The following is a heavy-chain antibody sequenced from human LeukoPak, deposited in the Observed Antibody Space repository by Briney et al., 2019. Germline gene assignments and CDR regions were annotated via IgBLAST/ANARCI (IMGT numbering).Heavy chain of an antibody. CDR3: TYYDILTGYYRSPYNWFDP. D-gene: IGHD3-9*01. J-gene: IGHJ5*02. CDR2: FDPEDGET. Sequence: ASVKLSCKVSGYTLTELSMHWVRQAPGKGLEWMGGFDPEDGETIYAQKFQGRVTMTEDTSTDTAYMELSSLRSEDTAVYYCTYYDILTGYYRSPYNWFDPWGQGTLVTVSS. V-gene: IGHV1-24*01. CDR1: GYTLTELS.